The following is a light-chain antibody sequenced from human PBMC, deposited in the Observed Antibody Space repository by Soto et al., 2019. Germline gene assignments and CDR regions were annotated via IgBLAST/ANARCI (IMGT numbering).Light chain of an antibody. CDR2: EGS. CDR3: CSYAGSSTPYV. J-gene: IGLJ1*01. CDR1: SSDVGSYNL. Sequence: LAQPASVSGSPGQSITISCTGTSSDVGSYNLVSWYQQHPGKAPKLMIYEGSKRPSGVSNRFSGSKSGNTASLTISGLQAEDEADYYCCSYAGSSTPYVFGTGTKVTVL. V-gene: IGLV2-23*01.